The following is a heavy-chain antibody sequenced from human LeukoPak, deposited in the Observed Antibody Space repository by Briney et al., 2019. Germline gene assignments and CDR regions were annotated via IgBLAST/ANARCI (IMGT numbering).Heavy chain of an antibody. CDR2: IYTSGSI. CDR3: ARYCSGGRCSST. CDR1: GGSISSANYY. J-gene: IGHJ5*02. V-gene: IGHV4-61*02. Sequence: SVTLSLTCTVSGGSISSANYYWSWIRQPAGKRLEWIGRIYTSGSIDYNPSLKSRVIISVDTSKNQFSLNLSSVTAADTAVYYCARYCSGGRCSSTWGQGTLVTVSS. D-gene: IGHD2-15*01.